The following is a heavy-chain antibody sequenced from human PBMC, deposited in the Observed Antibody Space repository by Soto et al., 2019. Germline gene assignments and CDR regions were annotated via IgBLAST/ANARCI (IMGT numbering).Heavy chain of an antibody. CDR2: IYGDDDK. Sequence: QITLKESGPTLVEPTQTLTLTCAFSGFSLTTSGVGVGWIRQPPGKALEWLAFIYGDDDKRYSPPLTTRLTIIKDTSINPVVLIMTNMDPVDTATYYCAYRQEYRSNWDSGWFDPWGQGTLVAVSS. J-gene: IGHJ5*02. V-gene: IGHV2-5*02. CDR1: GFSLTTSGVG. CDR3: AYRQEYRSNWDSGWFDP. D-gene: IGHD6-13*01.